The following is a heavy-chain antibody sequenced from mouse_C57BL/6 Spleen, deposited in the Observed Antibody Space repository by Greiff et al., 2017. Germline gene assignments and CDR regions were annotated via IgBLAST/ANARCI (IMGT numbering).Heavy chain of an antibody. Sequence: DVMLVESGGDLVKPGGSLKLSCAASGFTFSSYGMSWVRQTPDKRLEWVATISSGGSYTYYPDSVKGRFTISRDNAKNTLYLQMSSLKSEDTAMYYCARQDWDNWGQGTTLTVSS. V-gene: IGHV5-6*02. J-gene: IGHJ2*01. CDR1: GFTFSSYG. CDR3: ARQDWDN. D-gene: IGHD4-1*01. CDR2: ISSGGSYT.